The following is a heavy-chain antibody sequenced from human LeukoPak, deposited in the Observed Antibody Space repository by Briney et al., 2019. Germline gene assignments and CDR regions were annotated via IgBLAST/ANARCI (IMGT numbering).Heavy chain of an antibody. CDR3: ARDQGYCSGGSCYPYYYYGTDV. J-gene: IGHJ6*02. Sequence: PSETLSLTCTVSGGSISSGDYYWSWIRQPPGKGLEWIGYIYYSGSTYYNPSLKSRVTISVDTSKNQFSLKLSSVTAADTAVYYCARDQGYCSGGSCYPYYYYGTDVWGQGTTVTVSS. V-gene: IGHV4-30-4*01. D-gene: IGHD2-15*01. CDR1: GGSISSGDYY. CDR2: IYYSGST.